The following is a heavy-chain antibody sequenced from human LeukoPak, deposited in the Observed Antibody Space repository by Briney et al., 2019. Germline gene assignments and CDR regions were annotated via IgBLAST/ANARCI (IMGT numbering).Heavy chain of an antibody. CDR3: ARDRRSGLGTSYYYMDV. CDR1: GFTFSDYY. D-gene: IGHD1-1*01. Sequence: GGSLRLSCAASGFTFSDYYMSWIRQAPGKGLEWVSYISSSGTTIYYADSVKGRFTISRDNAKNSLYLQMNSLRAEDTAVYYCARDRRSGLGTSYYYMDVWGKGTTVTVSS. J-gene: IGHJ6*03. CDR2: ISSSGTTI. V-gene: IGHV3-11*04.